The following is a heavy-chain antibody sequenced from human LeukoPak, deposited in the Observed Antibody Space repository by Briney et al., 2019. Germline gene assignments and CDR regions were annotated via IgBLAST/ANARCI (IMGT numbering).Heavy chain of an antibody. Sequence: ASVKVSCKASGYTFTSYGISWVRQAPGQGLEWMGWISAYNSNTNYAQKLQGRVTMTTDTSTSTAYMELRSLRSDDTAVYYCARETSPYYYDSSGYDAFDIWGQGTMVTVSS. V-gene: IGHV1-18*01. J-gene: IGHJ3*02. CDR3: ARETSPYYYDSSGYDAFDI. D-gene: IGHD3-22*01. CDR2: ISAYNSNT. CDR1: GYTFTSYG.